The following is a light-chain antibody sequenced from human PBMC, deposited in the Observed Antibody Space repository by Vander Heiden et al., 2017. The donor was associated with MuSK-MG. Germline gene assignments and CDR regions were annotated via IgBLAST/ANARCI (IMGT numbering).Light chain of an antibody. V-gene: IGKV3D-20*01. Sequence: EIVLTQSPASLSSSPAVTATLHCSASQTVSNTYLAWYQQKPGLAPRLLIYYASTRAAGVPDRFSGRGSGTDFTLTISSLEADDVAVYYCQQYGSSPVTFGEGTKMEIK. J-gene: IGKJ4*01. CDR3: QQYGSSPVT. CDR2: YAS. CDR1: QTVSNTY.